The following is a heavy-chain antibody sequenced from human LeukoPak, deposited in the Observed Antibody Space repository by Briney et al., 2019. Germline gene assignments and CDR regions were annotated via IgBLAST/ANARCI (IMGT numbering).Heavy chain of an antibody. CDR1: GYTFTSYA. CDR3: ARDSPRGITMVRGKFDP. CDR2: INAGNGNT. J-gene: IGHJ5*02. D-gene: IGHD3-10*01. Sequence: ASVKVSCKASGYTFTSYAMHWVRQAPGQRLEWMGWINAGNGNTKYSQKFQGRVTITRDTSASTAYMELSSLRSEDTAVYYCARDSPRGITMVRGKFDPWGQGTLVTVSS. V-gene: IGHV1-3*01.